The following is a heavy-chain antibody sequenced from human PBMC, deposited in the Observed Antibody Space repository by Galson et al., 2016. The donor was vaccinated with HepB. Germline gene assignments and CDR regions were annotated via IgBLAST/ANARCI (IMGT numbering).Heavy chain of an antibody. Sequence: SETLSLTCTIYGGSFSGYYWSWIRQPPGKGLEWIGEINHSRYTNYNPSLKSRVTISVDSSKNQFSLKLNSVTAADTAVYYCTEGSGYSYDRSYYCMDVWGQGTTVTVSS. V-gene: IGHV4-34*01. D-gene: IGHD5-18*01. J-gene: IGHJ6*02. CDR2: INHSRYT. CDR3: TEGSGYSYDRSYYCMDV. CDR1: GGSFSGYY.